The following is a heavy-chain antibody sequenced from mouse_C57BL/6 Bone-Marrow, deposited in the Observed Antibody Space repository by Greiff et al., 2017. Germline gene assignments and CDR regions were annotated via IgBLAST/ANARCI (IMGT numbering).Heavy chain of an antibody. J-gene: IGHJ4*01. CDR3: ARHGGYYGYDDAMDY. Sequence: EVNVVESGGGLVQPGESLKLSCESNEYEFPSHDMSWVRKTPEKRLELVAAINSDGGSTYYPDTMERRFIISRDNTKKTLYLQMSSLRSEDTALYYCARHGGYYGYDDAMDYWGQGTSVTVSS. CDR2: INSDGGST. CDR1: EYEFPSHD. D-gene: IGHD2-2*01. V-gene: IGHV5-2*01.